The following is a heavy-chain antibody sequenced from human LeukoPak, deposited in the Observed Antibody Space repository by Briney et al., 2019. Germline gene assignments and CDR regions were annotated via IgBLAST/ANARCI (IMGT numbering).Heavy chain of an antibody. Sequence: GGSLRVSCAASGFTFSSYWMQWVRQAPGKGLEWVSVIYSDGRTKYADSVKDRFSISRDNSKNTLYLQMNSLRAEDTAVYYCARDLPLRFDPWGQGTLVTVSS. V-gene: IGHV3-66*01. CDR3: ARDLPLRFDP. CDR2: IYSDGRT. CDR1: GFTFSSYW. J-gene: IGHJ5*02.